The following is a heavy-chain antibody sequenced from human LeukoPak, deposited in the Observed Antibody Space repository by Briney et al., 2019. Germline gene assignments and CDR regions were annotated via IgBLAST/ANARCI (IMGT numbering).Heavy chain of an antibody. V-gene: IGHV3-64*01. CDR1: GFTFSSYA. CDR2: ISSNGGST. J-gene: IGHJ4*02. CDR3: ARDERVRGAKAFDY. D-gene: IGHD3-10*01. Sequence: GGSLRLSCAASGFTFSSYAMHWVRQAPGKGLEYVSAISSNGGSTYYANSVKGRFTISRDNSKNTLYLQMGSLGAEDMAVYYCARDERVRGAKAFDYWGQGTLVTVSS.